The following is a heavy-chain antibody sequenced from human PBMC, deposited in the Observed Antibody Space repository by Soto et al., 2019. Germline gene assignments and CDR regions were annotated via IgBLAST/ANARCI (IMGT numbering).Heavy chain of an antibody. CDR2: AYYRSKWYN. V-gene: IGHV6-1*01. CDR3: GTFLSTTRPDV. J-gene: IGHJ6*04. D-gene: IGHD2-2*01. CDR1: GASVSSKSAS. Sequence: QVQLQQSGPGLVKPSQTLSLTFAISGASVSSKSASWNWIRQSPSRGLECLGRAYYRSKWYNDYAVSVKSRITINPCTANNQFSLHLNCVTPEDAVVVFCGTFLSTTRPDVLGEGTTGSVSS.